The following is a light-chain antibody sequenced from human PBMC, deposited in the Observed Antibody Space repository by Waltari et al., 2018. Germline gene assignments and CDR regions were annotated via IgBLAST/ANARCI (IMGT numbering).Light chain of an antibody. CDR1: SRHITNV. Sequence: QLVLTQSPSASASLGASVTLTCTLSSRHITNVFAWQQKRPEKGPRFLMKVNSDGSHKKGDEIPDRFSGSSSGAERYLTISSLQSEDEADYYCQTGGHGTWVFGGGTKLTVL. CDR2: VNSDGSH. V-gene: IGLV4-69*01. J-gene: IGLJ3*02. CDR3: QTGGHGTWV.